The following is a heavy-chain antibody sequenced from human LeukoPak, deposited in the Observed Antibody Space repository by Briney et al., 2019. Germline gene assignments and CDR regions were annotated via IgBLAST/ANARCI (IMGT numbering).Heavy chain of an antibody. J-gene: IGHJ4*02. CDR1: GYTFTSYY. Sequence: ASVKVSCKASGYTFTSYYVHWVRQAPGQGLEWMGIINPSGGSTSYAQKFQGRVTMTRDTSTSTVYMELSSLRSEDTAVYYCARVRSGSELERRGLRFDYWGQGTLVTVSS. D-gene: IGHD1-1*01. CDR2: INPSGGST. CDR3: ARVRSGSELERRGLRFDY. V-gene: IGHV1-46*03.